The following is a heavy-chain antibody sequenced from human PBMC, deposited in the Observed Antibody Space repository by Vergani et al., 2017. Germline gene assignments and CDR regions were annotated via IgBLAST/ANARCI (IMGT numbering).Heavy chain of an antibody. Sequence: EVQLVESGGGLVKPGGSLRLSCAASGFTFSSYSMNWVRQAPGKGLEWVSSISSSSSYIYYADSVKGRFTISRDNAKNSLYLQMNSLRAEDTAVYYCARGRGFYGGTSPGKYFQHWGQGTLVTVSS. CDR3: ARGRGFYGGTSPGKYFQH. D-gene: IGHD4-23*01. V-gene: IGHV3-21*01. J-gene: IGHJ1*01. CDR1: GFTFSSYS. CDR2: ISSSSSYI.